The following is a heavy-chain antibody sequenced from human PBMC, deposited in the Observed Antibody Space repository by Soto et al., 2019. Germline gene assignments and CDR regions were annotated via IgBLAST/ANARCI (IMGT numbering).Heavy chain of an antibody. CDR1: GFSLRTSGMC. D-gene: IGHD6-13*01. V-gene: IGHV2-70*01. Sequence: SGPKLGNPTQSLTLTCNFSGFSLRTSGMCVNWIRQPPGKALEWLALIDWDDDKWYSTSLRTRLTVSRDTSKNQVVLTVTNMDPVDSATYFCARSHGRAAGGYDYWGLGTLVTVSS. CDR3: ARSHGRAAGGYDY. CDR2: IDWDDDK. J-gene: IGHJ4*02.